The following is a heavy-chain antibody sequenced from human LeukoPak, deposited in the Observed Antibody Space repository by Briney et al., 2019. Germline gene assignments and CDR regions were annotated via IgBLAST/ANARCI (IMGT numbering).Heavy chain of an antibody. D-gene: IGHD6-19*01. CDR1: GDSISINYN. Sequence: SETLSLTCTVSGDSISINYNWGWIRQPPGTGLERIGSIFYSGATYYSPSLKSRVTISVDTSKNQFSLKLSSMTAADTAVYYCVRHRQWLLFPDYWGQGTLVTVSS. CDR3: VRHRQWLLFPDY. CDR2: IFYSGAT. V-gene: IGHV4-39*01. J-gene: IGHJ4*02.